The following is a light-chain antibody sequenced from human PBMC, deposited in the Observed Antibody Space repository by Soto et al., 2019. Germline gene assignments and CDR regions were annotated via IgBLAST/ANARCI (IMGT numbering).Light chain of an antibody. J-gene: IGKJ1*01. CDR1: QSVSSN. Sequence: EIVMTQSPAILSVSPGERTTLSCMASQSVSSNLAWYQQNPGQAPRLLIYGASTRATGIPARFSGSGSGTEFTLTISSLQSEDFAVYYCQQYNNWPWTFGQGTKVDIK. CDR2: GAS. V-gene: IGKV3-15*01. CDR3: QQYNNWPWT.